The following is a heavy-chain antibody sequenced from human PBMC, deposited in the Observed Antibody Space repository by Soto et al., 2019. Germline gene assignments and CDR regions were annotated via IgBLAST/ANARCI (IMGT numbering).Heavy chain of an antibody. CDR3: ARGRASGSYYLLDY. Sequence: ASVKVSCKASGNTFTRYDINWVRQATGHGLEWMGWIDPNSGNIGYAQKFQGRVTMTRDTAIRTAYMEVSRLRSDDTAVYYCARGRASGSYYLLDYWGQGTLVTVSS. V-gene: IGHV1-8*01. CDR2: IDPNSGNI. D-gene: IGHD3-10*01. CDR1: GNTFTRYD. J-gene: IGHJ4*02.